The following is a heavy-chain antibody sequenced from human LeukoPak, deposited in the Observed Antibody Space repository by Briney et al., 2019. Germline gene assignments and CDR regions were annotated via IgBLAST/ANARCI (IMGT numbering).Heavy chain of an antibody. CDR2: ISDDGSNK. Sequence: GGSLRLSCAASGFTFRNYGMHCVRQAPGKGLEWVAVISDDGSNKNYEDSLKGRFTISRDNSNNTLYLQMNSLRAEDTAVYYCAKDRETTASGTFDYWGQGTLVTVSS. V-gene: IGHV3-30*18. J-gene: IGHJ4*02. D-gene: IGHD6-13*01. CDR1: GFTFRNYG. CDR3: AKDRETTASGTFDY.